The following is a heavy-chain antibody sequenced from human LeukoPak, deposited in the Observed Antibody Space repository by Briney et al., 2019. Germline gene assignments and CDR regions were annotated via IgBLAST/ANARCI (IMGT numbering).Heavy chain of an antibody. CDR2: ISCNDAK. D-gene: IGHD3-22*01. J-gene: IGHJ1*01. Sequence: SGPTLVKPTQTLTLTCTVSGFSLTTSGVGEAWTRQPPGQALEWLALISCNDAKLDSPSLKSKLTITEDTSKNQVVLTMTNMDPVDTARYYCAHTARGSSGYSAQHWGQGTLVTVSS. CDR3: AHTARGSSGYSAQH. CDR1: GFSLTTSGVG. V-gene: IGHV2-5*01.